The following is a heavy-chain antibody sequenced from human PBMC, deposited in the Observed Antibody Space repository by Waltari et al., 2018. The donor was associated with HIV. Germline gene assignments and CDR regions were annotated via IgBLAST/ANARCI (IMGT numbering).Heavy chain of an antibody. V-gene: IGHV1-69-2*01. CDR1: GYMFTSYY. CDR2: SGPETGDT. Sequence: QSGTQVVKARTALTVACRVSGYMFTSYYLQWVKKTPTKSLEWVGRSGPETGDTLYVDPFQSRVTMSVDSSSKTSFLKITDVTTDDSAVYYCLSDAGSWGQGSQVTV. CDR3: LSDAGS. D-gene: IGHD1-1*01. J-gene: IGHJ4*02.